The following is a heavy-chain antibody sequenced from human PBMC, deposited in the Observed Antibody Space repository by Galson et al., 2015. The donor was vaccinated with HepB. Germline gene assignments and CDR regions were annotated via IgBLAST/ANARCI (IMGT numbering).Heavy chain of an antibody. CDR1: GFTFSNYV. Sequence: SLRLSCAASGFTFSNYVMNWVRQAPGKGLEYISVINSDGGRTDYADSVKGRFIISRDNSKNMVYLQMGSLRLEDMAVYYCARGGGNFNFWSGYIPGGLNYRGQGILVTVSS. V-gene: IGHV3-64*02. CDR2: INSDGGRT. CDR3: ARGGGNFNFWSGYIPGGLNY. D-gene: IGHD3-3*01. J-gene: IGHJ1*01.